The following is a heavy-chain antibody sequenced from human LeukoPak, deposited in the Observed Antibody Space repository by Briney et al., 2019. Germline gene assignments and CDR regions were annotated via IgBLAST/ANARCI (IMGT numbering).Heavy chain of an antibody. Sequence: PSETLSLTCTVSGGPFSNYYWSWIRPPAGKGLEWIGRIYTRGSTNYNPSVKSRVTMSVDTSNNQFSLKLTSVTAADTAVYYCARQPPQYYGMDVWGQGTTVTVSS. J-gene: IGHJ6*02. CDR1: GGPFSNYY. D-gene: IGHD1-14*01. V-gene: IGHV4-4*07. CDR2: IYTRGST. CDR3: ARQPPQYYGMDV.